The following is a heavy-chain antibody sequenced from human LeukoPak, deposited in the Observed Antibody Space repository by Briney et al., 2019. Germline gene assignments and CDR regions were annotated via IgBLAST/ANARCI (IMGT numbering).Heavy chain of an antibody. J-gene: IGHJ4*02. Sequence: GSLRLSCAASGFSFSDSWMTWVRQAPGKGLEWVANIEQYGSEKNYVDSVKGRFTISRGNAKNSLYLQMNILRAEDTAVYYCARGGRNNYASPDCWGQGTLVTVSS. CDR1: GFSFSDSW. V-gene: IGHV3-7*05. CDR3: ARGGRNNYASPDC. CDR2: IEQYGSEK. D-gene: IGHD3-10*01.